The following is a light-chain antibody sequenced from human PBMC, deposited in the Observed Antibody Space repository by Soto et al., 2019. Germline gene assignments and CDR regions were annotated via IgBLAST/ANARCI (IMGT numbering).Light chain of an antibody. V-gene: IGKV4-1*01. Sequence: DIVMTQSPDSLAVSLGERATINCKSSQSVLYSSTNKNYLAWYQQKPGQPPKLLIYWASTRESGVPDRFSGSESGTDFTLTISSLQAEDVAVYYCQQYYSTLRTFGQGTKVEIK. CDR3: QQYYSTLRT. J-gene: IGKJ1*01. CDR2: WAS. CDR1: QSVLYSSTNKNY.